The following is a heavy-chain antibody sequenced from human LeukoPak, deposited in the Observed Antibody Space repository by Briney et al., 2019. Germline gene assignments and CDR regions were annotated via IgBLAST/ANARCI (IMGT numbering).Heavy chain of an antibody. Sequence: SETLSLTCTVSGGSVSSGPYYWNWIRQPPGKGLEWIGYFHYSGSPNYNPSLKSRLTISVDTSKNQFSLKLSSVTAADTAVYYCARVEIPTIGTFDYWGQGTLVTVSS. J-gene: IGHJ4*02. CDR2: FHYSGSP. CDR3: ARVEIPTIGTFDY. D-gene: IGHD1-1*01. CDR1: GGSVSSGPYY. V-gene: IGHV4-61*01.